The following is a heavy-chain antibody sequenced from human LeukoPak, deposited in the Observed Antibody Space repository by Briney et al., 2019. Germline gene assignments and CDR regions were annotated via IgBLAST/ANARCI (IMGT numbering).Heavy chain of an antibody. CDR3: ARGGGYCSSTSCFLFDY. J-gene: IGHJ4*02. CDR2: IYYSGSA. D-gene: IGHD2-2*01. CDR1: GGSITSYY. V-gene: IGHV4-59*01. Sequence: SETLSLTCTVSGGSITSYYSSWIRQPPGKGMEWIGYIYYSGSAKYNPSLKSRVTISVDTSKNQFSLKLSSVTAADTAVYYCARGGGYCSSTSCFLFDYWGEGTLVTVSS.